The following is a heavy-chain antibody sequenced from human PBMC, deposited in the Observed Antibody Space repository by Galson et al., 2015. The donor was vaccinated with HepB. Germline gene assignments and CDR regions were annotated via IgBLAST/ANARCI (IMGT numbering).Heavy chain of an antibody. D-gene: IGHD3-10*01. J-gene: IGHJ6*03. Sequence: SLRLSYAASGFTFSSSLMTWVRQAPGKGLEWVSVITEGGGSTYYADSVKGRFIVSRDNSKNALYLQMDSLRVEDTAVYYCAKAPGDILYYMDVWGKGTTVTVSS. CDR2: ITEGGGST. CDR1: GFTFSSSL. CDR3: AKAPGDILYYMDV. V-gene: IGHV3-23*01.